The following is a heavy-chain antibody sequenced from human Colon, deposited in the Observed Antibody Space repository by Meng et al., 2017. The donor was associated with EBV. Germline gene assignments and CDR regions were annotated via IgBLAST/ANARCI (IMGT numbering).Heavy chain of an antibody. Sequence: QGQLQDPDPGLGKPSGTLSLTCGVSGVSISSNIRWTWVRQPPGKGLEWIGDIDDSGSTNYNPSLNSRISISLDKSKNHFSLKVNSVTAADTAVYYCARGKQDAWELLAYWGQGALVTVSS. CDR1: GVSISSNIR. J-gene: IGHJ4*02. CDR2: IDDSGST. V-gene: IGHV4-4*02. D-gene: IGHD1-26*01. CDR3: ARGKQDAWELLAY.